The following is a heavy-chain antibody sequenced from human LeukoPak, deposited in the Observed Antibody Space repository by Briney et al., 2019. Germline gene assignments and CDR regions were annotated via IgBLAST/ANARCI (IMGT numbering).Heavy chain of an antibody. Sequence: GEALKTPCKGSGYSFISYWIGWVRQMPGKSLEWMGVINPCDSDTRYSPSFQGQVTISADKSISPAFLQWSSLTASDTAMYYCARHSNTGYSSSWSPLDYWGQGTLVTVSS. CDR1: GYSFISYW. J-gene: IGHJ4*02. V-gene: IGHV5-51*01. CDR3: ARHSNTGYSSSWSPLDY. D-gene: IGHD6-13*01. CDR2: INPCDSDT.